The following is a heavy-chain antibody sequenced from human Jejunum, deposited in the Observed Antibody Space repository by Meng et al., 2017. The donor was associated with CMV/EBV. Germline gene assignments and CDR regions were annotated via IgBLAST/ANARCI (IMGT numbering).Heavy chain of an antibody. V-gene: IGHV3-23*01. Sequence: CAASGFKFGDYYMTWIRQAPGKGLEWVSAIGVTGEPTFYADSVKGRFTISRDNSRNTLDLQMNSLRAEDTAIYYCAKYGSGWPYFDSWGPGTLVTVSS. CDR3: AKYGSGWPYFDS. CDR1: GFKFGDYY. CDR2: IGVTGEPT. J-gene: IGHJ4*02. D-gene: IGHD6-19*01.